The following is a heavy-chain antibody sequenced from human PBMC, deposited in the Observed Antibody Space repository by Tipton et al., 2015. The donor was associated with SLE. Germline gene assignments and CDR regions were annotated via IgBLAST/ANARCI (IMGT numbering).Heavy chain of an antibody. Sequence: LRLSCTVSDYSISSGYFWGWIRQPPGKGLEWVGSVDHSENTYYNPSLKSRVTISVDTSKNQFSLKLSSVTAADTAVYYCARAPGLDRDYYYYFYMDVWDKGTTVAVSS. CDR2: VDHSENT. J-gene: IGHJ6*03. D-gene: IGHD3/OR15-3a*01. CDR3: ARAPGLDRDYYYYFYMDV. CDR1: DYSISSGYF. V-gene: IGHV4-38-2*02.